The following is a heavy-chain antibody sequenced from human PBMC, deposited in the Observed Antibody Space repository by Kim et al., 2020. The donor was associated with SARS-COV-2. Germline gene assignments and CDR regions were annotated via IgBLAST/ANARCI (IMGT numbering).Heavy chain of an antibody. CDR2: IRQDGSEK. CDR1: GFTCSSYW. Sequence: GGSLRLSCAASGFTCSSYWMSWVRQSPGKGLDWVANIRQDGSEKYYVDSVKGRFTISRDNAKNSLYLQMNGLRAEDTAVYYCASSRPSDDSSGYFYDAFDIWGQGTMVTVSS. J-gene: IGHJ3*02. V-gene: IGHV3-7*01. CDR3: ASSRPSDDSSGYFYDAFDI. D-gene: IGHD3-22*01.